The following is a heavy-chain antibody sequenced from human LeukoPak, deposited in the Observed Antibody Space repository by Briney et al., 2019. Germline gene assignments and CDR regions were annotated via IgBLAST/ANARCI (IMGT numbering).Heavy chain of an antibody. D-gene: IGHD2-2*01. J-gene: IGHJ4*02. Sequence: ASVKVSCKASGYTFTGYYMHWVRQAPGQGLEWMGWINPNSGRTNYAQKFQGRVTMTRDTSISTAYMELSRLRSDDTAVYYCARGRCSSTSCPTDYWGQGTLVTVSS. V-gene: IGHV1-2*02. CDR1: GYTFTGYY. CDR3: ARGRCSSTSCPTDY. CDR2: INPNSGRT.